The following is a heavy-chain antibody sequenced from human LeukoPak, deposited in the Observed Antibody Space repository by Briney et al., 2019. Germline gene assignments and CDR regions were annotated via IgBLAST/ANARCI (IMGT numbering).Heavy chain of an antibody. V-gene: IGHV3-74*03. CDR1: GFIFTGYW. CDR3: ARFYFPEEHDRAWYEAH. Sequence: PGGSLRLSCAASGFIFTGYWMHWVRQAPGKELVWVARIRGDGRATTYADSVKGRFTISRDNAMNTVFLQMKSLRADDTGTYYCARFYFPEEHDRAWYEAHWGQGVLVNVS. J-gene: IGHJ4*02. CDR2: IRGDGRAT. D-gene: IGHD6-19*01.